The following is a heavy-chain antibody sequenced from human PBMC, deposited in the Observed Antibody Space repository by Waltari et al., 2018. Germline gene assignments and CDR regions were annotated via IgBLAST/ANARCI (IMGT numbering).Heavy chain of an antibody. J-gene: IGHJ6*02. V-gene: IGHV3-9*01. CDR3: AKDLSHSSSGGMDV. D-gene: IGHD3-22*01. CDR2: IAWNSARK. CDR1: GLHFENFT. Sequence: EVQVVESGGGLVQPGKSLQLTCVFAGLHFENFTMQWVRQVPGKGLEWISAIAWNSARKDYADSVRGRFIISRDNSKKSLYLQMDNLRPDDTAIYYCAKDLSHSSSGGMDVWGQGTTVTVSS.